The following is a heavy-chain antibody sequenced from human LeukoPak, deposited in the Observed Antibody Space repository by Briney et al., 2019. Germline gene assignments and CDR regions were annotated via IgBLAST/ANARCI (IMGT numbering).Heavy chain of an antibody. CDR2: IAYDGSRA. Sequence: GGSLRLSCAGSGFTFGGYGMHWFRQTPGKGLEWVAVIAYDGSRAFYADSVKGRFPTSRDNSKNTMSVQMDDLRAEDTAVYYCTRYNNDHFDYWGQGTLVTVSS. D-gene: IGHD1-14*01. CDR3: TRYNNDHFDY. V-gene: IGHV3-33*01. J-gene: IGHJ4*02. CDR1: GFTFGGYG.